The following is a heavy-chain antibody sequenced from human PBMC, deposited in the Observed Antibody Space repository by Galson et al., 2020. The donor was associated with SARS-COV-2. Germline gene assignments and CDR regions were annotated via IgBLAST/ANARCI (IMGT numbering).Heavy chain of an antibody. D-gene: IGHD3-9*01. CDR2: IDYVGTT. CDR1: GGSISSGGYY. J-gene: IGHJ5*02. CDR3: ARSRRVYFELENWFDP. Sequence: SETLSLTCTVSGGSISSGGYYWSWIRQHPVKGLEWIGYIDYVGTTKYNPALKSRVTLSVDTSENQFSLSLNSVTAADTAVYYCARSRRVYFELENWFDPWGQGILVTVSS. V-gene: IGHV4-31*03.